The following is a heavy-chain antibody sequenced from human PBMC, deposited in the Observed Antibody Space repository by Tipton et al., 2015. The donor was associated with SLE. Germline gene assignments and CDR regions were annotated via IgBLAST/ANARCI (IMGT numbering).Heavy chain of an antibody. CDR3: TIEYSSSDAFDF. V-gene: IGHV3-48*03. Sequence: SLRLSCAASGFRFSSYEMNWVRQAPGKGPEWVSYISGSGTNKYYADSVKGRFTISRDNAKNSLYLQMNSLRAEDTALYYCTIEYSSSDAFDFWGQGTLVTVSS. CDR1: GFRFSSYE. CDR2: ISGSGTNK. J-gene: IGHJ4*02. D-gene: IGHD6-6*01.